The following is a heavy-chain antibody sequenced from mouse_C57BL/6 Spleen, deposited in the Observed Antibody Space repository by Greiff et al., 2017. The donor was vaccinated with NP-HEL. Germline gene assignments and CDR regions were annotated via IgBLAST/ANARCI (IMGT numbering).Heavy chain of an antibody. CDR1: GFTFSSYG. J-gene: IGHJ2*01. Sequence: EVKLVESGGDLVKPGGSLKLSCAASGFTFSSYGMSWVRQTPDKRLEWVATISSGGSYTYYPDSVKGRFTISRDNAKNTLYLQMSILKSEDTAMYYCARRGIRTALDYWGQGTTLTVSS. V-gene: IGHV5-6*02. CDR2: ISSGGSYT. CDR3: ARRGIRTALDY. D-gene: IGHD2-4*01.